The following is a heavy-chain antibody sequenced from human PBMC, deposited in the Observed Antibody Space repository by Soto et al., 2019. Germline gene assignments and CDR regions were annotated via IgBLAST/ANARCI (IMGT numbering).Heavy chain of an antibody. CDR1: GYSISSGYY. J-gene: IGHJ3*02. CDR2: IYHSGST. V-gene: IGHV4-38-2*01. Sequence: SSETLSLTCAVSGYSISSGYYWGWIRQPPGKGLEWIGSIYHSGSTYYNPSLKSRVTISVDTSKNQFSLKLSSVTAADTAVYYCARAAKAYYDFWSGYGKNDAFDIWGKGTMVTVSS. D-gene: IGHD3-3*01. CDR3: ARAAKAYYDFWSGYGKNDAFDI.